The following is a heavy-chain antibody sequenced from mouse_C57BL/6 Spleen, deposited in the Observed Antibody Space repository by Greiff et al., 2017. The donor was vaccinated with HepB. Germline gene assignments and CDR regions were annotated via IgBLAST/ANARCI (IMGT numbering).Heavy chain of an antibody. D-gene: IGHD2-4*01. J-gene: IGHJ3*01. Sequence: VQLQQSGPELVKPGASVKLSCKASGYTFTSYDINWVKQRPGQGLEWIGWIYPRDGSTKYNEKFKGKATLTVDTSSSTAYMELHSLTSEDSAVYFCARQGGIYYDYAGFAYWGQGTLVTVSA. CDR3: ARQGGIYYDYAGFAY. V-gene: IGHV1-85*01. CDR1: GYTFTSYD. CDR2: IYPRDGST.